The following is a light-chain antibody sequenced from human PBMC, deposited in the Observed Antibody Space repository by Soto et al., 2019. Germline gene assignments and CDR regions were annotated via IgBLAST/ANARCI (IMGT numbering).Light chain of an antibody. CDR3: QQLNNYPRALT. CDR1: QGISNN. V-gene: IGKV1-9*01. CDR2: AAS. Sequence: DIQLTPSPSFLSASVGDRVTITCRASQGISNNLAWYQHNPGKPPKLLIYAASTLQSGVPSRFSGSGSGTEFTLTISSLQPEDFATYYCQQLNNYPRALTFGGGTKVEIK. J-gene: IGKJ4*01.